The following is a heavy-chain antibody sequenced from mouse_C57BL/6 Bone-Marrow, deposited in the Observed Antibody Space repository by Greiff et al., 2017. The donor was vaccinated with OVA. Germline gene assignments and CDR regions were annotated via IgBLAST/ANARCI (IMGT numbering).Heavy chain of an antibody. Sequence: VQLQQSGPELVKPGASVKISCKASGYSFTGYYMNWVKQSPEKSLEWIGEINPSTGGTTYNQKFKAKATLTVDKSSSTAYMQLQSLTSEDSAVYCCGRGGTSPFDYWGRGTLVTVSA. CDR1: GYSFTGYY. J-gene: IGHJ3*01. CDR2: INPSTGGT. D-gene: IGHD4-1*01. CDR3: GRGGTSPFDY. V-gene: IGHV1-42*01.